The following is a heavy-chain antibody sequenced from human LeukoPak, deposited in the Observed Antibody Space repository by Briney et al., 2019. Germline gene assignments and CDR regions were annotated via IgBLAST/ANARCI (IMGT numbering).Heavy chain of an antibody. Sequence: GASVKVSRKPSGFTFTTYAISWVRQAPRLPLECMGWISAYNGDTNYAQNVQDRVTMTTDTSTSTAYLELRNLRSDDTAVYFCASYRNGAFDIWGQGTTITVSS. J-gene: IGHJ3*02. CDR2: ISAYNGDT. CDR3: ASYRNGAFDI. CDR1: GFTFTTYA. D-gene: IGHD1-14*01. V-gene: IGHV1-18*01.